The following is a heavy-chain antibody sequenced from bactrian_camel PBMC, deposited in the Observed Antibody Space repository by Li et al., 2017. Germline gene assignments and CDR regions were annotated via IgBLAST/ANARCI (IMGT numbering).Heavy chain of an antibody. CDR2: VLSDSSNT. D-gene: IGHD5*01. Sequence: HVQLVESGGGLVQPGGSLRLSCAASGFSISNYHMTWVRQGPGKGLEWVSSVLSDSSNTYYADSVKGRFTVSRDNAKNTLYLHLNSLKTEDTAMYYCAATGDSWGGDFGHWGQGTQVTVS. CDR1: GFSISNYH. CDR3: AATGDSWGGDFGH. J-gene: IGHJ6*01. V-gene: IGHV3-2*01.